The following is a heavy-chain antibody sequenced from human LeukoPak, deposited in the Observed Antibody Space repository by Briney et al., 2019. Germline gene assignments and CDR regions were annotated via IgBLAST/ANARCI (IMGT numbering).Heavy chain of an antibody. CDR1: GFTFSSHW. V-gene: IGHV3-48*04. J-gene: IGHJ6*02. Sequence: GGSLRLSCAASGFTFSSHWMHWVRQAPGKGLEYVSHISRSGSSLYYGDSVTGRFTISRDNAKNSLYLQMNSLRVEDTAVYYCAREVVVVPDYYYYGLDVWGQGTTVTVSS. D-gene: IGHD2-2*01. CDR3: AREVVVVPDYYYYGLDV. CDR2: ISRSGSSL.